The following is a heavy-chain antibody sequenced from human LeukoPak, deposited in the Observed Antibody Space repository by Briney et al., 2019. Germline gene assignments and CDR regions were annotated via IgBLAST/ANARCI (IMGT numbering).Heavy chain of an antibody. J-gene: IGHJ4*02. V-gene: IGHV4-34*01. CDR2: INHSGST. D-gene: IGHD5-12*01. Sequence: SETLSLTCTVSGGSISSYYWSWIRQPPGKGLEWIGEINHSGSTNYNPSLKSRVTISVDTSKNQFSLKLSSVTAADTAVYYCARGRWLRYYFDHWGQGTLVTVSS. CDR1: GGSISSYY. CDR3: ARGRWLRYYFDH.